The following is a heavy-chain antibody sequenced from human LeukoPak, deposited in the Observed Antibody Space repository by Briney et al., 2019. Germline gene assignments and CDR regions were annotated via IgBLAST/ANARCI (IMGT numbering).Heavy chain of an antibody. D-gene: IGHD3-3*01. CDR3: ARRAVAHYDFDY. Sequence: ASVKVSCKASGYTFTSYGISWVRQAPGQGLEWMGWISACNGNTNYAQKLQGRVTMTTDTSTSTAYMELRSLRSDDTAVCYCARRAVAHYDFDYWGQGTLVTVSS. CDR1: GYTFTSYG. J-gene: IGHJ4*02. V-gene: IGHV1-18*01. CDR2: ISACNGNT.